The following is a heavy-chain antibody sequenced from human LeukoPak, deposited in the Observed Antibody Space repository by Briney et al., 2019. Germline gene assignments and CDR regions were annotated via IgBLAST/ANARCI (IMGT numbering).Heavy chain of an antibody. D-gene: IGHD6-13*01. V-gene: IGHV4-31*03. J-gene: IGHJ6*02. CDR3: ARALVRFQYYYYGMDV. CDR1: GGSISSGGYY. CDR2: IYYSGST. Sequence: TSQTLSLTCTVPGGSISSGGYYWSWIRQHPGKGLEWIVYIYYSGSTYYNPSLKSRVTISVDTSKNQFSLKLSSVTAADTAVYYCARALVRFQYYYYGMDVWGQGTTVTVSS.